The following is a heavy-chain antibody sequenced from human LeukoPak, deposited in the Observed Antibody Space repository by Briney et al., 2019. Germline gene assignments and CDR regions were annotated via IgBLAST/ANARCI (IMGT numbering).Heavy chain of an antibody. Sequence: GASVKVSCKXSGGTFSSYAISWVRQAPGQGLEWMGRIIPIFGTANYAQKFQGRVTITTDESTSTAYMELSSLRSEDTAVYYCAREYYDSSGSIDYWGQGTLVTVSS. CDR2: IIPIFGTA. J-gene: IGHJ4*02. CDR1: GGTFSSYA. V-gene: IGHV1-69*05. D-gene: IGHD3-22*01. CDR3: AREYYDSSGSIDY.